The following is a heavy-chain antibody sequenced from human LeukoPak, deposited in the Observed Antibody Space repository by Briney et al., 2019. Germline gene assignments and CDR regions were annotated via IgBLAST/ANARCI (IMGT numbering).Heavy chain of an antibody. D-gene: IGHD5-18*01. J-gene: IGHJ4*02. Sequence: GGSLRLSCAASGISFSNYSMNWVRQAPGKGLEWVSLISSSSRFIYYGDSVKGRFTISRDNAKKSLYLQMNSLRAEDTAVYYCARDRRVQLWSPAGFDYWGQGTLVTVSS. CDR3: ARDRRVQLWSPAGFDY. CDR1: GISFSNYS. V-gene: IGHV3-21*01. CDR2: ISSSSRFI.